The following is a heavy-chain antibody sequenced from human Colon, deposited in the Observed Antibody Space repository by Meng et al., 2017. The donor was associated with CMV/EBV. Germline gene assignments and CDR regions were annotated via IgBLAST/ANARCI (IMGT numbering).Heavy chain of an antibody. CDR2: INTDGSYV. CDR1: GFTFSSHW. J-gene: IGHJ5*02. Sequence: GGSLRLSCAASGFTFSSHWMHWVRQAPGKGLVSVSRINTDGSYVTYADSVKGRFTISRDNAKNSLYLQMNSLRAEDTAVYYCARVRLPGAYHDSDGSPIKNWFDPRGQGTLVTVSS. CDR3: ARVRLPGAYHDSDGSPIKNWFDP. V-gene: IGHV3-74*03. D-gene: IGHD3-22*01.